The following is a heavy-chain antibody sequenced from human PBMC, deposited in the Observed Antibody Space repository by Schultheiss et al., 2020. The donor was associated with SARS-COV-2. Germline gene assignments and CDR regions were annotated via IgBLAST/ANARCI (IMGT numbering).Heavy chain of an antibody. D-gene: IGHD3-10*01. CDR3: ATVIRAGYYGSGSGAFDY. J-gene: IGHJ4*02. CDR2: FDPEDGET. CDR1: GYTLTELS. Sequence: ASVKVSCKVSGYTLTELSMHWVRQAPGKGLEWMGGFDPEDGETIYAQKFQGRVTMTEDTSTDTAYMELSSLRSEDTAVYYCATVIRAGYYGSGSGAFDYWGQGTLVTVSS. V-gene: IGHV1-24*01.